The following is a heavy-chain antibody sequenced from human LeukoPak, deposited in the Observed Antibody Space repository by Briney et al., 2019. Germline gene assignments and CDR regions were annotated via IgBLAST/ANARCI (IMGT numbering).Heavy chain of an antibody. J-gene: IGHJ4*02. Sequence: PGGSLRLSCAASGFTFSSYDMHWVRHATGKGLEWVSAIGTAGDTYYPGSVKGRFTISRENAKNSLYLQMNSLRAEDTAVYYCARGRVAAAGTTITLFDYWGQGTLVTVSS. CDR2: IGTAGDT. CDR3: ARGRVAAAGTTITLFDY. V-gene: IGHV3-13*01. CDR1: GFTFSSYD. D-gene: IGHD6-13*01.